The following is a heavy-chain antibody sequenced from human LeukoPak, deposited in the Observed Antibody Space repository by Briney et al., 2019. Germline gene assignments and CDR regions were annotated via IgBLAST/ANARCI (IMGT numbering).Heavy chain of an antibody. CDR3: ARDVVGMGGYGAYVGLPLDY. CDR1: GGSISSYY. J-gene: IGHJ4*02. D-gene: IGHD5-12*01. Sequence: SETLSLTCTVSGGSISSYYWSWIRQPAGKGLEWIGRIYTSGSTNYNPSLKSRVTMSVDTSKNQFSLQLNSVAPEDTAVYYCARDVVGMGGYGAYVGLPLDYWDQGTLVTVSS. V-gene: IGHV4-4*07. CDR2: IYTSGST.